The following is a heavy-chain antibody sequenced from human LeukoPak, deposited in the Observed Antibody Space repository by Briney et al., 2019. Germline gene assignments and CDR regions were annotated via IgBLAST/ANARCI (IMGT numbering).Heavy chain of an antibody. CDR1: GFTFSSYE. Sequence: GGSLRLSCAASGFTFSSYEMNWVRQAPGKGLEWVSYISSSGSTIYYADFVKGRFTISRDNAKNSLYLQMNSLRAEDTAVYYCARDWTTATFDYWGQGTLVTVSS. V-gene: IGHV3-48*03. CDR3: ARDWTTATFDY. CDR2: ISSSGSTI. J-gene: IGHJ4*02. D-gene: IGHD4-17*01.